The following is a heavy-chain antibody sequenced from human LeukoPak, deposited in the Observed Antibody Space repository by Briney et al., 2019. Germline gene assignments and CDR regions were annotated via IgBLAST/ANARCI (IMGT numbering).Heavy chain of an antibody. Sequence: GESLKIPCKVSGYNFTTYWISWVRQMPGKGLEWMGRIDPSDSYTDYAPSFQGHVTISADRSLSTAYLQWYSLKASDAAMYYCARQDFWGEGTLVTVSS. V-gene: IGHV5-10-1*01. CDR2: IDPSDSYT. CDR3: ARQDF. CDR1: GYNFTTYW. J-gene: IGHJ4*02.